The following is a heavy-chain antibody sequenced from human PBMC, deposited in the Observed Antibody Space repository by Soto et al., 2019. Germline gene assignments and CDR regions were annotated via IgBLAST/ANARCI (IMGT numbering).Heavy chain of an antibody. J-gene: IGHJ4*02. Sequence: PGGSLRLSCAASGFTFNNYAMDWVRQAPGKGLEWVSGISGSGRSAYYADSVKGRFTISRDNSKSTLYLQMNGLRAEDTAVYYCAKDRNISAAGISFDYWGQGTLVTVS. CDR3: AKDRNISAAGISFDY. CDR2: ISGSGRSA. V-gene: IGHV3-23*01. CDR1: GFTFNNYA. D-gene: IGHD6-13*01.